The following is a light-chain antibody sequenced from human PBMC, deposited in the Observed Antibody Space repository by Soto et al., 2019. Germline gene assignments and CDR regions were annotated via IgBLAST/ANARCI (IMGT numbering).Light chain of an antibody. CDR1: QSVSSN. CDR3: QQYGSSLWT. CDR2: GAS. V-gene: IGKV3-20*01. J-gene: IGKJ1*01. Sequence: EIVLTQSPATLSLSPGERATLSCGASQSVSSNLAWYQQKPGQAPRLLIYGASTRATGIPARFSGSGSGTDFTLTISRLEPEDFAVYYCQQYGSSLWTFGQGTKVDIK.